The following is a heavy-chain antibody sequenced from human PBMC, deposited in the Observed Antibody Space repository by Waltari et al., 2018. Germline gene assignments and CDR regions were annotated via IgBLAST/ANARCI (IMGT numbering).Heavy chain of an antibody. Sequence: VQLQESGQGLVKPSGTLSLTCAVSGDSISGNYWWSWVRQSPEQGREWIGQVHHTGKTHYNPSLQSRVTISLDKPKNQFSLNLNSVTAADTAVYYCAGDRAIGLFFDYWGRGTLVTVSS. CDR2: VHHTGKT. D-gene: IGHD2-2*01. CDR1: GDSISGNYW. V-gene: IGHV4-4*02. CDR3: AGDRAIGLFFDY. J-gene: IGHJ4*02.